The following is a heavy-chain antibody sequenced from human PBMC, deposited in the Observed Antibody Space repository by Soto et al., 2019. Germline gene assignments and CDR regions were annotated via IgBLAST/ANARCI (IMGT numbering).Heavy chain of an antibody. D-gene: IGHD6-19*01. CDR1: GFTFSSYS. J-gene: IGHJ4*02. Sequence: EVQLVESGGGLVKPGGSLRLSCAASGFTFSSYSMNWVRQAPGKGLEWVSSISSSSSYIYYADSVKGRFTISRDNAKNALYLQMNSLRAEDTALYYCASILGAGGWALGSVDYWGQGTLVTVSS. CDR2: ISSSSSYI. V-gene: IGHV3-21*01. CDR3: ASILGAGGWALGSVDY.